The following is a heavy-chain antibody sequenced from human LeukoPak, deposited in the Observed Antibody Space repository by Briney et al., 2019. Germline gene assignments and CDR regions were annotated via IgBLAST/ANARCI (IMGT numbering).Heavy chain of an antibody. CDR1: GGSISSSSYY. V-gene: IGHV4-39*07. D-gene: IGHD3-22*01. J-gene: IGHJ4*02. CDR3: ARDVNYYDSSGWGYFDY. CDR2: IYYSGST. Sequence: SETLSLTCTVSGGSISSSSYYWGWIRQPPGKGLEWIGSIYYSGSTYYNPSLKSRVTISVNTSKNQFSLKLSSVTAADTAVYYCARDVNYYDSSGWGYFDYWGQGTLVTVSS.